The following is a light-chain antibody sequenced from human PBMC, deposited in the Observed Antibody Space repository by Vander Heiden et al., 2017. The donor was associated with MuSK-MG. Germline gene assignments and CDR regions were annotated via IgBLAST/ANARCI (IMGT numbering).Light chain of an antibody. J-gene: IGLJ3*02. Sequence: QSALTQPASVSGSSGQPITISCTGTSSDVGGYNYVSWYQQHPGKAPKLMIYDVSNRPSGVSNRFSGSKSGNTASLTISGLQAEDEADYYCSSYTSSSTPWVFGGGTKLTVL. CDR1: SSDVGGYNY. CDR3: SSYTSSSTPWV. V-gene: IGLV2-14*03. CDR2: DVS.